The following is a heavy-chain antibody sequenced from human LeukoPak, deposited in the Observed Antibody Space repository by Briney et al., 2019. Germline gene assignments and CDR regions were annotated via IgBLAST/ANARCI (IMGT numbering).Heavy chain of an antibody. D-gene: IGHD3-10*01. CDR2: ISNSGST. CDR1: DGPIRSHY. J-gene: IGHJ5*02. V-gene: IGHV4-59*11. CDR3: ARDVHGSGTWDWFDP. Sequence: SETLSLTCTVSDGPIRSHYWTWIRQSPVKGLEWIGDISNSGSTSYNPSLKSRVTISIDTSKSQFSLTLSSVNAADTAVYYCARDVHGSGTWDWFDPWGQGTLVTVSS.